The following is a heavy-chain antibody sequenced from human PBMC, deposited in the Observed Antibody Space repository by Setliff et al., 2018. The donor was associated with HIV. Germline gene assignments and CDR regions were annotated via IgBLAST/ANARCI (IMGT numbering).Heavy chain of an antibody. CDR1: GFTVSSTY. J-gene: IGHJ4*02. D-gene: IGHD5-18*01. Sequence: GGSLRLSCAASGFTVSSTYMSWVRQSPVRGLEWVSVVYSAGNTYYADSVKGRFTISRDKSKNTLYLQMNSLRAEDTAVYYCAGARPWIQLAYWGQGTLVTVSS. CDR3: AGARPWIQLAY. CDR2: VYSAGNT. V-gene: IGHV3-53*01.